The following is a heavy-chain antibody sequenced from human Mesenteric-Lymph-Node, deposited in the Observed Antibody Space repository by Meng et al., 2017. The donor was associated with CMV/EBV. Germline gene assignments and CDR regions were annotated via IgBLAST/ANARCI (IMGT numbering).Heavy chain of an antibody. V-gene: IGHV3-53*01. CDR3: ARDILMTTEYYYYGMDV. D-gene: IGHD4-11*01. CDR1: GFTVSTHY. CDR2: IYSAGNT. Sequence: GESLKISCVASGFTVSTHYMSWVRQAPGKGLEWVSIIYSAGNTYYADSVKGRFTISRDNSKNTLYLQMNSLRAEDTAVYYCARDILMTTEYYYYGMDVWGQGTTVTVSS. J-gene: IGHJ6*02.